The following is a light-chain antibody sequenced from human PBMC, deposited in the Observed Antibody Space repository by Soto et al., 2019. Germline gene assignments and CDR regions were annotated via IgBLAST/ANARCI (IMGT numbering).Light chain of an antibody. Sequence: QSVLTQPASVSGSPGQSITISCTGTSSDVGSYNHVSWYQQHPGQAPKLMIYDGSARPSGVSNRFSGSKSGNTASLTISGLQAEDEADYYCCSYARSATVVFGGGTKVTVL. CDR1: SSDVGSYNH. CDR3: CSYARSATVV. CDR2: DGS. J-gene: IGLJ2*01. V-gene: IGLV2-23*01.